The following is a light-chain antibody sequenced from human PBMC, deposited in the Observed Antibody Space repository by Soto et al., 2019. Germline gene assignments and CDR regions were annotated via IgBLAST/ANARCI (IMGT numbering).Light chain of an antibody. Sequence: DIQMTQSPSTLSASVGDRVTITCRASQSISSSLAWYQQKPGKAPKLLIYKASSLESGVPSRFSGSGSGTEFTLTISSLQPDDFATYYCQQYNSYPWTFGQWTKVEIK. J-gene: IGKJ1*01. CDR3: QQYNSYPWT. V-gene: IGKV1-5*03. CDR2: KAS. CDR1: QSISSS.